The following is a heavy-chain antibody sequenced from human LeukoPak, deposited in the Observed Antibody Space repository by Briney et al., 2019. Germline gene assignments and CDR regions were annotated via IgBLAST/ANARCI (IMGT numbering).Heavy chain of an antibody. CDR2: XXYDGSNK. Sequence: GGSLRLSCAASGFTFSSYGIHWVRQAPGKGLXXXXXXXYDGSNKYYADSVKGRFTISRDNSKNTLYLQMNSLRAEDTAVYYCAKDVRWQLLPYYYFDYWGQGTLVTVSS. CDR3: AKDVRWQLLPYYYFDY. CDR1: GFTFSSYG. V-gene: IGHV3-30*18. D-gene: IGHD2-15*01. J-gene: IGHJ4*02.